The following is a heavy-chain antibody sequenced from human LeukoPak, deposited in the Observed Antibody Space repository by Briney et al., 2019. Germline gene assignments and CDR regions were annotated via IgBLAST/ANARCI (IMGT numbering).Heavy chain of an antibody. CDR2: INGDGSST. CDR3: VRYNWNYDGY. J-gene: IGHJ4*02. D-gene: IGHD1-7*01. CDR1: GFTFSTYW. V-gene: IGHV3-74*01. Sequence: GGSLRLSCAASGFTFSTYWVHWVRQAPGKGLVWVSRINGDGSSTNCADSVKGRFTISRDNAKNTLYLQMNSLRDEDTAVYYCVRYNWNYDGYWGQGTLVTVSS.